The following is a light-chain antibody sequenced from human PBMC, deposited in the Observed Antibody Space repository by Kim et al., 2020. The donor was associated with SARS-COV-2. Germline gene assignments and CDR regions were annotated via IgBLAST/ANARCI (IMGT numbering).Light chain of an antibody. Sequence: CPGWRATLSCRASQGFSSKYPAWYQQRPGQAPRLIRYGASKRATGIPDRCSGSGSGTDFTLTISRLEPEDFVVYFCQQFHILPWTFGRGTKVDIK. CDR1: QGFSSKY. J-gene: IGKJ1*01. CDR2: GAS. V-gene: IGKV3-20*01. CDR3: QQFHILPWT.